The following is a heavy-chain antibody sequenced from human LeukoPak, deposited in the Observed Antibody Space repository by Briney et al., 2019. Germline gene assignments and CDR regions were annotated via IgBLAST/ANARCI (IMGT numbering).Heavy chain of an antibody. CDR2: ISGSGGDT. V-gene: IGHV3-23*01. Sequence: GGSLRLSCAASGFTFSSYAMHWVRQAPGKGLEWVSGISGSGGDTYYADSVKGRFTISRDNSKNTLNLQMNSLRAEDTALYYCAKDQNYESSGYYGGFDYWGQGTLVTVSS. J-gene: IGHJ4*02. CDR3: AKDQNYESSGYYGGFDY. D-gene: IGHD3-22*01. CDR1: GFTFSSYA.